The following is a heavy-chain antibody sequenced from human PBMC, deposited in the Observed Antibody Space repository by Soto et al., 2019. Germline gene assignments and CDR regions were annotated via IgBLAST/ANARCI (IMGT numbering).Heavy chain of an antibody. V-gene: IGHV3-9*01. CDR3: AKDIVPLGHCSSTICYGXFDT. CDR1: GFIFDDYA. J-gene: IGHJ3*02. D-gene: IGHD2-2*01. CDR2: ISWNSDSI. Sequence: PGGSLRLSCAASGFIFDDYAMHWVRQAPGEGLEWVSGISWNSDSIGYADSVKGRFTISRDNAKNSLYLQMNSLRAEDTALYYCAKDIVPLGHCSSTICYGXFDTRAQRTMVTVSS.